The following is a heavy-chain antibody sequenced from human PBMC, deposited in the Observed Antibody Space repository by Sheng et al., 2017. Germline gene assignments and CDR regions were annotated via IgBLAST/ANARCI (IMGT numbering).Heavy chain of an antibody. CDR2: INHSGST. CDR3: ARLNDYGSGLLVRNTDV. D-gene: IGHD3-10*01. Sequence: QVQLQQWGAGLLKPSETLSLTCAVYGGSFSGYYWSWIRQPPGKGLEWIGEINHSGSTNYNPSLKSRVTISVDTSKNQFSLKLSSVTAADTAVYYCARLNDYGSGLLVRNTDVWAEGPTVDRLF. CDR1: GGSFSGYY. V-gene: IGHV4-34*01. J-gene: IGHJ6*02.